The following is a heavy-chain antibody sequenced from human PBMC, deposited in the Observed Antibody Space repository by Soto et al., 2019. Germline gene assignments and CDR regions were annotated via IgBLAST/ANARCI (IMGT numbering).Heavy chain of an antibody. CDR1: AFTFRIYA. Sequence: EVQLLESGGGLVQPGGSLRLSCAASAFTFRIYAMSWVRQAPGKGLEWVSTISGSGATTYYADSVKGRFTISRDNSKNTLYLQMKSLRAEDTAVYYCVKDASDVPNFGVVISPPGYWGQGTLVTVSS. J-gene: IGHJ4*02. V-gene: IGHV3-23*01. D-gene: IGHD3-3*01. CDR2: ISGSGATT. CDR3: VKDASDVPNFGVVISPPGY.